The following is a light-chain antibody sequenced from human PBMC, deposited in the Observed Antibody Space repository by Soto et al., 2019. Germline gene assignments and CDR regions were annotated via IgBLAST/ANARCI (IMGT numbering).Light chain of an antibody. V-gene: IGLV1-40*01. J-gene: IGLJ1*01. CDR1: SSNIGADYD. Sequence: QSVLTQPPSVSGAPGQRVTISCTGTSSNIGADYDVHWYQQLPGTAPKLLIYGNSNRPSGVPDRFSGSQSGTSASLAITGLQDEDEADYYCQSYDSSLSSYVFGTGTKVTVL. CDR2: GNS. CDR3: QSYDSSLSSYV.